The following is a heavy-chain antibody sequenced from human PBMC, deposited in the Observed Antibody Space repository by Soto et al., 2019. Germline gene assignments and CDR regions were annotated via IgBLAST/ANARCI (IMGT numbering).Heavy chain of an antibody. CDR3: ARDGVQLAAFDI. V-gene: IGHV4-31*03. CDR1: GGSISSGGYY. D-gene: IGHD1-1*01. CDR2: IYYSGST. J-gene: IGHJ3*02. Sequence: SETLSLTCTVSGGSISSGGYYWSWIPQHPGKGLEWIGYIYYSGSTYYNPSLKSRVTISVDTSKNQFSLKLSSVTAADTAVYYCARDGVQLAAFDIWGQGTMVTVSS.